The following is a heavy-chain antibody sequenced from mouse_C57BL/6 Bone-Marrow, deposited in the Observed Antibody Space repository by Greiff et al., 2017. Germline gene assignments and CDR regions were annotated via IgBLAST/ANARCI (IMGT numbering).Heavy chain of an antibody. J-gene: IGHJ4*01. V-gene: IGHV2-2*01. CDR1: GFSLTSYG. Sequence: QVQLQQSGPGLVQPSQSLSITCTVSGFSLTSYGVHWVRQSPGKGLEWLGVIWSGGSTDYNAAFISRLSISKDNSKGQVFFKMNSLQADDTAIYYCASYALYAMDYWGQGTSVTVSS. CDR3: ASYALYAMDY. CDR2: IWSGGST. D-gene: IGHD6-5*01.